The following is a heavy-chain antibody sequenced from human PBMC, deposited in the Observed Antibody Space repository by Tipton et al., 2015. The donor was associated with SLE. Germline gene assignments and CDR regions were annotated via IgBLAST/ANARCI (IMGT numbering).Heavy chain of an antibody. V-gene: IGHV3-66*02. CDR1: GFTVSSNH. CDR2: IYSGGTT. Sequence: SLRLSCAASGFTVSSNHMNWVRQAPGKGLEWVSVIYSGGTTYYPDSVKGRFTISRDNSKNTLYLQMNSLRAEDTAVYFCAREGAGYFDCWGQGTLVTVSS. D-gene: IGHD4/OR15-4a*01. CDR3: AREGAGYFDC. J-gene: IGHJ4*02.